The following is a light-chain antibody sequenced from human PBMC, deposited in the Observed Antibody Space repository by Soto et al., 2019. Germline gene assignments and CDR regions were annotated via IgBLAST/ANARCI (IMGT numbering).Light chain of an antibody. CDR3: QTWGTGERV. V-gene: IGLV4-69*01. Sequence: QSVLTQSPSASASLGASVKLTCTLSSGHSSYAIAWHQQQPEKGPRYLMKLNSDGSHSKGDGIPDRFSGSSSGAERYLTISSLQSEDEADYYCQTWGTGERVFGGGTKVTVL. J-gene: IGLJ3*02. CDR2: LNSDGSH. CDR1: SGHSSYA.